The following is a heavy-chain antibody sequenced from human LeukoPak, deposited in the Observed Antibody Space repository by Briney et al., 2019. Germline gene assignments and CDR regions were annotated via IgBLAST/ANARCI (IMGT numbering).Heavy chain of an antibody. D-gene: IGHD6-19*01. CDR2: IIPIFGTA. CDR3: ARDLGPVAGNGVMDV. J-gene: IGHJ6*02. Sequence: GASVKVSCKASGYTFTSYGISWVRQAPGQGLEWMGGIIPIFGTANYAQKFQGRVTITADESTSTAYMELSSLRSEDTAVYYCARDLGPVAGNGVMDVWGQGTTVTVSS. V-gene: IGHV1-69*13. CDR1: GYTFTSYG.